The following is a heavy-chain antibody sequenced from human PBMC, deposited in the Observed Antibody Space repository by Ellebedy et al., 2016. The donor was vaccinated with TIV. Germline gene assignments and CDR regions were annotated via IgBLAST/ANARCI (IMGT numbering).Heavy chain of an antibody. J-gene: IGHJ6*02. Sequence: MPSETLSLTCTVSGGSISSYYWSWIRQPPGKGLEWIGYLYYSGSTNYNPSLNSPVTISVDTSKNQFSLKLSSVTAADTAVYYCARDLRVVVVPAAPYGMDVWGQGTTVTVSS. D-gene: IGHD2-2*01. V-gene: IGHV4-59*12. CDR1: GGSISSYY. CDR3: ARDLRVVVVPAAPYGMDV. CDR2: LYYSGST.